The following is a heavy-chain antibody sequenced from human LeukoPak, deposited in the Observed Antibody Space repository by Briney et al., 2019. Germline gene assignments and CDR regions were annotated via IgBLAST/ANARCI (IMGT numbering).Heavy chain of an antibody. CDR1: GDSISNKNFY. CDR2: IYYSGHT. D-gene: IGHD3-16*01. V-gene: IGHV4-39*07. Sequence: SETLSLTCTVSGDSISNKNFYWGWIREPPGKDLEWIASIYYSGHTYYNPSLKSRVTLSIDTSKNKFSLKLSSVTAAATAVYHLGGIYDRGLGGGDDYWGQGTLVTVSS. CDR3: GGIYDRGLGGGDDY. J-gene: IGHJ4*02.